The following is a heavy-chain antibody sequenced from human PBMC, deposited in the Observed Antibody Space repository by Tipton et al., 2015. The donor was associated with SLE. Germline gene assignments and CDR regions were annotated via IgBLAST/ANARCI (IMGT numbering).Heavy chain of an antibody. V-gene: IGHV3-15*01. CDR1: GFTFSSYG. J-gene: IGHJ4*02. D-gene: IGHD3-3*01. CDR3: TSGWSFDY. CDR2: IRSKTDGGTT. Sequence: LRLSCAASGFTFSSYGMHWVRQAPGTGLEWVGRIRSKTDGGTTIYAAPVKDRFTISRDDSENTLYLQMNSLKTEDTAVYYCTSGWSFDYWGQGTLVTVSS.